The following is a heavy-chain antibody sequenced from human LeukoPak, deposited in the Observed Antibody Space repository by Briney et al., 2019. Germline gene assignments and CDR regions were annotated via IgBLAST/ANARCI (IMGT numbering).Heavy chain of an antibody. D-gene: IGHD6-13*01. V-gene: IGHV4-4*07. CDR3: ARASSWLPFEY. Sequence: SETLSLTCSVSGGSISRYYWSWIRQPAGKGLQWIGRIYTSGSTNYNPSLKRRVTMSVDTSKNQFSLKLSSVTAADTAVYYCARASSWLPFEYWGQGTLVTVSS. J-gene: IGHJ4*02. CDR1: GGSISRYY. CDR2: IYTSGST.